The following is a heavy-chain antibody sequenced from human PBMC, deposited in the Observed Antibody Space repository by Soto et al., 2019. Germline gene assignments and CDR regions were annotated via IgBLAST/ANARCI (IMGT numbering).Heavy chain of an antibody. D-gene: IGHD1-26*01. V-gene: IGHV3-7*01. J-gene: IGHJ5*02. CDR1: GFTFGSYW. CDR2: IKHGGSEI. CDR3: ASYSGSYFPVGHDR. Sequence: EAQLVESGGGLVQPGGSLRLSCVGSGFTFGSYWMSWVRQAPGGGLEWVANIKHGGSEIHYLESVKGRFTIFRDNAKKTRYLQMTSLSAEDTAVYFCASYSGSYFPVGHDRWGQGTLVTVSS.